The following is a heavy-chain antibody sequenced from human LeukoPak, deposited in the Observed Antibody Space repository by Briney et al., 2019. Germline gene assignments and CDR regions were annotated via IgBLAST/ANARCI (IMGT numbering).Heavy chain of an antibody. Sequence: PSETLSLTCAVYGGSFSGYYWSWIRQPPGKGLEWIGEINHSGSTNYNPSLKSRVTISVDTSKNQFSPKLSSVTAADTAVYYCARVAVDTAMVTRPYYFDYWGQGTLVIVSS. D-gene: IGHD5-18*01. CDR2: INHSGST. CDR3: ARVAVDTAMVTRPYYFDY. J-gene: IGHJ4*02. CDR1: GGSFSGYY. V-gene: IGHV4-34*01.